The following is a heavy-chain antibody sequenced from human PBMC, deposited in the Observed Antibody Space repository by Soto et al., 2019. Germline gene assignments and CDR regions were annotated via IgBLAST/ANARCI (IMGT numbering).Heavy chain of an antibody. CDR3: ARDPAGVVVVAATQRAFDI. Sequence: QVQLQESGPGLVKPSQTLSLTCTVSGGSISSGGYYRSWIRQHPGTGLEWIGYIYYSGSTYYNPSLNSQVTTSVVKSKNPFSRKMSTVTAADTVVYYCARDPAGVVVVAATQRAFDIWGQGTMVTVSS. V-gene: IGHV4-31*01. D-gene: IGHD2-15*01. CDR2: IYYSGST. CDR1: GGSISSGGYY. J-gene: IGHJ3*02.